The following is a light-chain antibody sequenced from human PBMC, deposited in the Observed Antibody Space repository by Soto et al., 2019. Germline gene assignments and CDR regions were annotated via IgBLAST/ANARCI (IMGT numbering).Light chain of an antibody. J-gene: IGKJ5*01. Sequence: DIQMTQSPSTLSASVGDRVIITCRASQSISDYLAWYQQKPGKAPKLLIYDASSLESGVPSRFSGSGSGTEFSLTISSLQPDDFATYYCQKYNSAPRNTFGQVTRLEIK. CDR1: QSISDY. CDR2: DAS. V-gene: IGKV1-5*01. CDR3: QKYNSAPRNT.